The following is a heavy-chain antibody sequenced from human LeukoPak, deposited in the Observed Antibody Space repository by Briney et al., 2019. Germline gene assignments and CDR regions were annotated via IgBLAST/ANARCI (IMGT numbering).Heavy chain of an antibody. V-gene: IGHV4-30-2*01. D-gene: IGHD6-13*01. J-gene: IGHJ4*02. CDR2: IYHSGST. Sequence: PSETLSLTCTVSGGSISSGGYYWSWIRQPPGKGLEWIGYIYHSGSTYYNPSLKSRVTISVDRSKNQFSLKLSSVTAADTAVYYCARALWGSSSWGGYYFDYWGQGTLVTVSS. CDR1: GGSISSGGYY. CDR3: ARALWGSSSWGGYYFDY.